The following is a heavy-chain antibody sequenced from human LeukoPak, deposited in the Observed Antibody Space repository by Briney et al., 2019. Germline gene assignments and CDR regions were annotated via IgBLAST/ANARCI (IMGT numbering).Heavy chain of an antibody. CDR3: ARDPAGFDY. D-gene: IGHD6-19*01. V-gene: IGHV1-2*02. J-gene: IGHJ4*02. CDR1: GYTFTGYY. CDR2: INPNSGGT. Sequence: GVSVKVSCKASGYTFTGYYMHWVRQAPGQGLEWMGWINPNSGGTNYAQKFQGRVTMTRDTSTSTVYMELSSLRSEDTAVYYCARDPAGFDYWGQGTLVTVSS.